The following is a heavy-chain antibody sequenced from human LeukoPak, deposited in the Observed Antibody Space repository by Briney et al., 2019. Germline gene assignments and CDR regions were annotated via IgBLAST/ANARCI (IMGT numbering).Heavy chain of an antibody. D-gene: IGHD1-26*01. CDR1: GGSISTEY. V-gene: IGHV4-4*07. CDR2: IYTSGST. Sequence: PSXTLSLTCTVSGGSISTEYWSWIRQSAEKGLEWVGRIYTSGSTNYNPSLKGRVTISVDTSKNQFSLKLSSVTAADTAVYYCAGSYHLDYWGQGTLVTVSS. CDR3: AGSYHLDY. J-gene: IGHJ4*02.